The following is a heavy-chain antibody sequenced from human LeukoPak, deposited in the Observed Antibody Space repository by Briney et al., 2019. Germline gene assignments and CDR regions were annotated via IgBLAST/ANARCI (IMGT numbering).Heavy chain of an antibody. CDR1: GGSISSYY. V-gene: IGHV4-59*12. D-gene: IGHD6-13*01. Sequence: PSETLSLTCTVSGGSISSYYWNWIRQPPGKGLEWIGYIYYSGSTNYNPSLKSRVTISLDTSKNQFSLKMNSVTAADTAVYFCARMVGATAGIHWGQGTLVTVSS. CDR2: IYYSGST. J-gene: IGHJ4*02. CDR3: ARMVGATAGIH.